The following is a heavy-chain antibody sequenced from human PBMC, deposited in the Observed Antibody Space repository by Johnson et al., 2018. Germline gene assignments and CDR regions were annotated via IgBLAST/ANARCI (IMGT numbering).Heavy chain of an antibody. CDR1: GGTFSSYA. V-gene: IGHV1-69*12. D-gene: IGHD6-13*01. J-gene: IGHJ6*02. Sequence: QVQLVQSGAEVKKPGSSVRVSCKASGGTFSSYAISWVRQAPGQGLEWMGGIIPIFVTTNSAQKFQGRVTITADESTSTAYMELSSLRSEDTAVYYVPGGSSSGGMDVWGQGTTVTVSS. CDR3: PGGSSSGGMDV. CDR2: IIPIFVTT.